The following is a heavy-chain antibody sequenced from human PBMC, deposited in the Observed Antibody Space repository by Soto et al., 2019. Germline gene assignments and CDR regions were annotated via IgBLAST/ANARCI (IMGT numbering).Heavy chain of an antibody. J-gene: IGHJ4*02. D-gene: IGHD3-10*01. V-gene: IGHV1-58*02. CDR1: GFTFTSSA. Sequence: GASVKVSCKASGFTFTSSAMQWVRQARGQRLEWIGWIVVGSGNTNYAQKLQERVTITRDMSTSTAYMELSSLRSEDTAVYYCAAGLLWFGELPHAFDYWGQGTLVTVSS. CDR2: IVVGSGNT. CDR3: AAGLLWFGELPHAFDY.